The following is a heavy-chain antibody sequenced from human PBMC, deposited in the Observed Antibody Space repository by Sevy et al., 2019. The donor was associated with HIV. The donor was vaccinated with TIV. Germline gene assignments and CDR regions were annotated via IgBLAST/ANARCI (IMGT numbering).Heavy chain of an antibody. J-gene: IGHJ4*02. Sequence: SETLSLTCTVSRGSISSYYWSWIRQPAGKGLEWIGRICTSGSTNYNPSLKSRVTMSVDTSKNQFSLKLSSVTAADTAVYYCARENSFASSFDYWGQGTLVTVSS. CDR1: RGSISSYY. CDR3: ARENSFASSFDY. V-gene: IGHV4-4*07. CDR2: ICTSGST.